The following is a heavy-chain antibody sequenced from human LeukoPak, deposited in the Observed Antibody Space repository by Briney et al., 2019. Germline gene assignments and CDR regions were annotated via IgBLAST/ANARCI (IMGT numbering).Heavy chain of an antibody. CDR2: ISPSGGST. V-gene: IGHV1-46*01. D-gene: IGHD2-2*03. J-gene: IGHJ3*02. CDR1: GYTFTSNY. CDR3: ARVWIFSAQLNRFDAFDI. Sequence: ASVKASCKAFGYTFTSNYMHWVRQAPGQGPEWMGVISPSGGSTTYAQKFQGRVTMTTDTSTSTAYMELRSLRSDDTAVYYCARVWIFSAQLNRFDAFDIWGQGTMVTVSS.